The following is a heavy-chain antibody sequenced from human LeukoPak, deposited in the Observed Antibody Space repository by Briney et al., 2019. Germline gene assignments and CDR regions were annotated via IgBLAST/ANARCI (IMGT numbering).Heavy chain of an antibody. CDR3: ARGPAASHRNWFDP. Sequence: ASVRVSCKASGYTFTNYDVNWVRQATGQGLEWMGWMNPNSGYTGHAQKFQGRVTMTRNTSISTAYMELSSLRSEDAAVYYCARGPAASHRNWFDPWGQGTLVTVSS. J-gene: IGHJ5*02. CDR2: MNPNSGYT. D-gene: IGHD2-15*01. CDR1: GYTFTNYD. V-gene: IGHV1-8*01.